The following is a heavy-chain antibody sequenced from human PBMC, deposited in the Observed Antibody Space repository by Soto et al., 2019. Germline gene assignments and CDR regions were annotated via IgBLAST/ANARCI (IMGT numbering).Heavy chain of an antibody. CDR1: ISSGDYY. CDR2: IYYSGST. D-gene: IGHD4-17*01. CDR3: AREKFYGDYVGGGAFDI. J-gene: IGHJ3*02. Sequence: ISSGDYYWSWIRQPPGKGLEWIGYIYYSGSTYYNPSLKSRVTISVDTSKNQFSLKLSSVTAADTAVYYCAREKFYGDYVGGGAFDIWGQGTMVTVSS. V-gene: IGHV4-30-4*01.